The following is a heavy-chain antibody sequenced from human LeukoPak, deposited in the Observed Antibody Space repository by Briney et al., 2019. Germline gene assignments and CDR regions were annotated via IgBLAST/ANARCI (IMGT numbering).Heavy chain of an antibody. Sequence: GESLRLSCVESGFTVSSNYMSWVRQAPGEGRGWVSVTFSGGSTYYADSVRGRFTISRDNTKSTLHLQMNSLRAEDTAVYYCARDMYTRDPFDYWGQGTLVTVSS. CDR1: GFTVSSNY. CDR2: TFSGGST. V-gene: IGHV3-66*01. D-gene: IGHD5/OR15-5a*01. J-gene: IGHJ4*02. CDR3: ARDMYTRDPFDY.